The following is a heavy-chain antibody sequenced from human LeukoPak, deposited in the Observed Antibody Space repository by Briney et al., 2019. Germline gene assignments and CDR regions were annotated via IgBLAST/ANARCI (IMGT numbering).Heavy chain of an antibody. V-gene: IGHV4-38-2*02. Sequence: PSETLSLTCTVSGYSISSGYYWGWIRQPPGKGLEWIGSIYHSGSTYYNPSLKSRVTISVDTSKNQFSLKLGSVTAADTAVYYCAREIVTTYNWFDPWGQGTLVTVSS. D-gene: IGHD4-17*01. CDR1: GYSISSGYY. J-gene: IGHJ5*02. CDR2: IYHSGST. CDR3: AREIVTTYNWFDP.